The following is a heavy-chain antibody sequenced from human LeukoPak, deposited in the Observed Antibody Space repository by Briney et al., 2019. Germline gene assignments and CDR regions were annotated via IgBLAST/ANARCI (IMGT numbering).Heavy chain of an antibody. CDR2: ISTNGGAT. V-gene: IGHV3-64*04. CDR1: GFTFSRYA. CDR3: ASGSPAGDY. J-gene: IGHJ4*02. D-gene: IGHD1-26*01. Sequence: PGGSLRLSCSASGFTFSRYAMYWVRQAPGKGLEYVSAISTNGGATYYADSVKGRFTISRDNSKNSLYLEMTSLRTEDTAVYYCASGSPAGDYWGQGTLVTVSS.